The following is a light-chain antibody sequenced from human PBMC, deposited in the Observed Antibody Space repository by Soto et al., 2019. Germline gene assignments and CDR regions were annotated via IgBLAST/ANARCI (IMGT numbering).Light chain of an antibody. CDR1: QGIGSW. J-gene: IGKJ2*01. CDR2: AAS. CDR3: QQANTLPYT. V-gene: IGKV1-12*01. Sequence: DIQMTQSPSSVSVFVGDRVTITCQASQGIGSWLVWYQQKPGKAPKRLIYAASTLESGVPSRFSGSGSGTDFSLTISSLQPEDFATYHCQQANTLPYTFGQGTKLEIK.